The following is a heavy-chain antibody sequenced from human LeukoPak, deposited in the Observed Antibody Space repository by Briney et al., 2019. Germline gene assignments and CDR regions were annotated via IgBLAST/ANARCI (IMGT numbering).Heavy chain of an antibody. D-gene: IGHD6-13*01. CDR2: ISGSGGRT. CDR1: GFTFSSYD. J-gene: IGHJ4*02. CDR3: AKGGDSSSWNFDY. V-gene: IGHV3-23*01. Sequence: GGSLRLSCAASGFTFSSYDMSWVRQAPGKGLELVSGISGSGGRTYYADSVKGRFTISRDNSKNTLYLQMNSLRAEDSAVYYCAKGGDSSSWNFDYWGQGTLVAVSS.